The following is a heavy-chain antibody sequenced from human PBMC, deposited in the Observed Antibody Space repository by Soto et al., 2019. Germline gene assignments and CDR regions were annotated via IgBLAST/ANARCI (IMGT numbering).Heavy chain of an antibody. CDR3: AREGGMDV. CDR1: GFTFSSYS. V-gene: IGHV3-48*01. Sequence: EVQLVESGGGLVQPGGSLRLSCAASGFTFSSYSINWVRQAPGKGLEWVSYISTSGSTISYADSVKGRFTISSDNARNSVYRPVNSLRAEDTAVYYCAREGGMDVWGQGTTVTVSS. J-gene: IGHJ6*02. CDR2: ISTSGSTI.